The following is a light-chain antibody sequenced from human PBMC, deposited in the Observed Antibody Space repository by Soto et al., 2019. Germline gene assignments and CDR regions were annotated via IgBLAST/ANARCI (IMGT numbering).Light chain of an antibody. V-gene: IGKV3-15*01. CDR1: QSISSN. CDR2: GAS. Sequence: EIVMTQSPATLSVSPGERGTLSCRASQSISSNLAWYQQKPGQAPRLVIYGASTRPTGIPARFSGSGSGTEFTLTISSLQSEDFAIYYCQQYNKWPRTFGQGTKVEIK. CDR3: QQYNKWPRT. J-gene: IGKJ1*01.